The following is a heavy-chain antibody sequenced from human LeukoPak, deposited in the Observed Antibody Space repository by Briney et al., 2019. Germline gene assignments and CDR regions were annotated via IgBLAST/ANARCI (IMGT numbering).Heavy chain of an antibody. Sequence: PGGSLRLSCAASGFTFSSYWMHWVRQAPGKGLVWVLRINSDGSSTSYADSVKGRFTISRDNAKNTLYLQMNSLRAEDTAVYYCARGGRYSYASFDYWGQGTLVTVSS. D-gene: IGHD5-18*01. V-gene: IGHV3-74*01. CDR3: ARGGRYSYASFDY. CDR2: INSDGSST. CDR1: GFTFSSYW. J-gene: IGHJ4*02.